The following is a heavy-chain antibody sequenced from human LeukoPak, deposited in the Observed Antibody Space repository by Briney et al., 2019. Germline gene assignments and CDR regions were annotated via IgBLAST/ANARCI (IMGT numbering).Heavy chain of an antibody. CDR1: GGSISSSSYY. Sequence: SETLSLTCTVSGGSISSSSYYWGWIRQPPGKGLEWIGSIYYSESTNYNPSLKSRVTMSVDTSKNQFSLKLSSVTAADTAVYYCARGSAVVSAFDYWGQGTLVTVSS. D-gene: IGHD3-22*01. CDR3: ARGSAVVSAFDY. J-gene: IGHJ4*02. V-gene: IGHV4-39*07. CDR2: IYYSEST.